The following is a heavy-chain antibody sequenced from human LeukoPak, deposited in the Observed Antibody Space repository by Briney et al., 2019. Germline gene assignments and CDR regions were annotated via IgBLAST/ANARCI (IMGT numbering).Heavy chain of an antibody. CDR1: GFTFSSYS. J-gene: IGHJ3*02. CDR2: ISSSSSYI. CDR3: ARELSGSEFYDAFDI. Sequence: PGGSLRLSCAASGFTFSSYSMNWVRQAPGKGLEWVSSISSSSSYIYYADSVKGRFTISRDNAKNSLYLQMNRLTAEDTAVYYCARELSGSEFYDAFDIWGQGTMVTVSS. D-gene: IGHD3-10*01. V-gene: IGHV3-21*01.